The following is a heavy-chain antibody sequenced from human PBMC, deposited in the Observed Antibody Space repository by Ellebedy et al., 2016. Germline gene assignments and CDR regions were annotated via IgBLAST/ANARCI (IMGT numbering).Heavy chain of an antibody. CDR2: ISAGGETT. J-gene: IGHJ4*02. CDR1: GFTFRNFF. CDR3: RQGHYANY. V-gene: IGHV3-23*01. Sequence: GGSLRLXCVASGFTFRNFFMSWVRQAPGGGLEWVATISAGGETTYLADSVKGRFTMSRDIPKNTVYLQMNRLRAEDTAVYYCRQGHYANYWGQGTLVTVSS. D-gene: IGHD4-17*01.